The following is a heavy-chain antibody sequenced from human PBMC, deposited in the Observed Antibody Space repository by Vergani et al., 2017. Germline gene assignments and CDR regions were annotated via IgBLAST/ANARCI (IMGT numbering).Heavy chain of an antibody. V-gene: IGHV1-2*02. CDR1: GYTFTGYY. CDR3: ARELLMTTVNNDAFDI. CDR2: INPNSGGT. J-gene: IGHJ3*02. Sequence: QVQLVQSGAEVKKPGASVKVSCKASGYTFTGYYMHWVRQAPGQGLEWMGWINPNSGGTNYAQKFQGRVTMTRDTSISTAYMELSRLRSDDTAVYYCARELLMTTVNNDAFDIWGQGTMVTVSS. D-gene: IGHD4-17*01.